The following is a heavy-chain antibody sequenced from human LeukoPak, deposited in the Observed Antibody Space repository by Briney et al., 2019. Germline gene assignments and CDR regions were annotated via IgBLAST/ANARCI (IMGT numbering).Heavy chain of an antibody. CDR2: ISSSGSTI. CDR3: ARDPERYGSGSHFDY. Sequence: GGSLRLSCAASGFTFSDYYMSWIRQAPGKGLEWVSYISSSGSTIYYADSVKGRSTIPRDNAKNSLYLQMNSLRAEDTAVYYCARDPERYGSGSHFDYWGQGTLVTVSS. V-gene: IGHV3-11*01. D-gene: IGHD3-10*01. J-gene: IGHJ4*02. CDR1: GFTFSDYY.